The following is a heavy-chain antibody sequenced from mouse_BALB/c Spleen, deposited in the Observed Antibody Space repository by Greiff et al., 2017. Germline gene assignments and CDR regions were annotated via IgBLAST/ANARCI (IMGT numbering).Heavy chain of an antibody. Sequence: EVKLQESGPGLVKPSQSLSLTCSVTGYSITSGYYWNWIRQFPGNKLEWMGYISYDGSNNYNPSLKNRISITRDTSKNQFFLKLNSVTTEDTATYYCARDYGSSYFDDWGQGTTLTVSS. CDR2: ISYDGSN. V-gene: IGHV3-6*02. D-gene: IGHD1-1*01. J-gene: IGHJ2*01. CDR3: ARDYGSSYFDD. CDR1: GYSITSGYY.